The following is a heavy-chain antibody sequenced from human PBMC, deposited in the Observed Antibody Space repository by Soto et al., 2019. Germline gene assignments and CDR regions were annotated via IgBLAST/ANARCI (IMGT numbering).Heavy chain of an antibody. Sequence: GGSLRLSCAASGFTFSSYWMSWVRQAPGKGLEWVANIKQDGSEKYYVDSVKGRITISRDNAKNSLYLQMNSLRAEDTAVYYCASSPTGGWFDPWGQGTLVTVSS. D-gene: IGHD7-27*01. CDR3: ASSPTGGWFDP. V-gene: IGHV3-7*01. CDR2: IKQDGSEK. J-gene: IGHJ5*02. CDR1: GFTFSSYW.